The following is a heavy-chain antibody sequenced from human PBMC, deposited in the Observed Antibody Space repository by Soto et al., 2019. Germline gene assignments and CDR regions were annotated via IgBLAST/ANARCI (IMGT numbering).Heavy chain of an antibody. CDR2: IWYDGSNK. V-gene: IGHV3-33*08. Sequence: GGSLRLSCAASGFTFGDYAMHWVRQAPGKGLEWVAVIWYDGSNKYYADSVKGRFTISRDNSKNTLYLQMNSLRAEDTAVYYCARDPAHWYQLLPYNYYYGMDVWGQGTTVTV. CDR1: GFTFGDYA. CDR3: ARDPAHWYQLLPYNYYYGMDV. J-gene: IGHJ6*02. D-gene: IGHD2-2*01.